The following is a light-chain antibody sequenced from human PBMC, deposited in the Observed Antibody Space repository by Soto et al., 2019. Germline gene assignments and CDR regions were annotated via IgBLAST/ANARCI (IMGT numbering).Light chain of an antibody. CDR2: DAS. V-gene: IGKV3-11*01. J-gene: IGKJ5*01. CDR1: QSVSSY. Sequence: EIVMTQSPGTLSLSPGERATLSCRASQSVSSYLAWYQQKPGQAPRLLIYDASNRATGIPARFSGSGSGTDFTLTISSLEPEDFAVYYCQQRSSWPTFGQGTRL. CDR3: QQRSSWPT.